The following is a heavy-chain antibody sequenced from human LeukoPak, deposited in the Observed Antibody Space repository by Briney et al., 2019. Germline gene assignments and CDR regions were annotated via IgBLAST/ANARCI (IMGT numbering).Heavy chain of an antibody. D-gene: IGHD2-15*01. CDR3: ARASLGSWYSVV. J-gene: IGHJ6*04. Sequence: SETLSLTCTVSGGSISSYYWSWIRQPPGKGLEWIGYIYYSGSTNYNPSLKSRVTISVDTSKNQFSLKLSSVTAADTAVYYCARASLGSWYSVVWGKGTTVTVSS. V-gene: IGHV4-59*01. CDR1: GGSISSYY. CDR2: IYYSGST.